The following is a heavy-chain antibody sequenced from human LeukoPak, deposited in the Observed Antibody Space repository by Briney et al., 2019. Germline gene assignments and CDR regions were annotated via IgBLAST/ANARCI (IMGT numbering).Heavy chain of an antibody. CDR3: ARLCGGDCYFAFDL. D-gene: IGHD2-21*02. V-gene: IGHV3-48*03. CDR1: GFTFSSYE. CDR2: ISSSGSTI. Sequence: GGSLRLSCAASGFTFSSYEMNWVRQAPGKGLEWVSYISSSGSTIYYADSVKGRFTISRDNAKNSLYLQMNSLRAEDTAVYYCARLCGGDCYFAFDLWGQGTMVTVSS. J-gene: IGHJ3*01.